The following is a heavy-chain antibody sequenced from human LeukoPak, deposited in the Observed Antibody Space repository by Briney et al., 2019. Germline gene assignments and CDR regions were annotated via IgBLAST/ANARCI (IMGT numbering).Heavy chain of an antibody. D-gene: IGHD5-24*01. J-gene: IGHJ4*02. CDR1: GGPISSYY. Sequence: SDTLSLTCTVSGGPISSYYWSWIRQPPGKGLEWIGDIHYSGSTNHHPSLKSRVTISVDTSKNQFSLKLRSVPAADTAVYYCASAFRDGYNLYYFDYWGEGTLVTVSS. CDR2: IHYSGST. V-gene: IGHV4-59*07. CDR3: ASAFRDGYNLYYFDY.